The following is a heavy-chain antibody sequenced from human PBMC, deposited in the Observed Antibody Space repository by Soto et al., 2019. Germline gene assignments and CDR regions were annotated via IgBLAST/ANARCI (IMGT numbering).Heavy chain of an antibody. V-gene: IGHV4-59*01. CDR1: GGSISSYY. CDR2: IYNSGNT. Sequence: PSETLSLTCTVSGGSISSYYWSWIRQPPGKGLEWIGYIYNSGNTNYNPSLKSRVTISVDTSKNQFSVKLSSVTAADTAVYYCARGSIWFGAIFDFWGQGALVTVSS. D-gene: IGHD3-10*01. J-gene: IGHJ4*02. CDR3: ARGSIWFGAIFDF.